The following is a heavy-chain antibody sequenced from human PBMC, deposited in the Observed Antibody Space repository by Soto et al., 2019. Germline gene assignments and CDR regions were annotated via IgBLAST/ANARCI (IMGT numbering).Heavy chain of an antibody. V-gene: IGHV3-23*01. CDR2: ISGSGGST. J-gene: IGHJ4*02. Sequence: EVQLLESGGGLVQPGGSLRLSCAASGFTFSSYAMSWVRQAPGKGLEWVSTISGSGGSTYYADSVKGRFTISRDNSKNXLYLQMNSLRAEDTALYYCAKCVPAAGSRCPYFDYWGQGTLVTVSS. CDR1: GFTFSSYA. CDR3: AKCVPAAGSRCPYFDY. D-gene: IGHD6-13*01.